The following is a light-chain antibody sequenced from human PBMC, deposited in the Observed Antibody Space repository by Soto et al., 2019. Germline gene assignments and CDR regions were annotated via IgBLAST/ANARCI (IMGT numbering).Light chain of an antibody. CDR1: QSVNSW. Sequence: DIQMTQFPPTLSASVGDRVTITCRASQSVNSWLAWYHQKPGKAPKLLIYDGSNLAGGVPSKFSGSGYGSEFTLTINFLQTDDSGTYFCQHDSSHPITFGGGTKVEIK. CDR2: DGS. J-gene: IGKJ4*01. V-gene: IGKV1-5*01. CDR3: QHDSSHPIT.